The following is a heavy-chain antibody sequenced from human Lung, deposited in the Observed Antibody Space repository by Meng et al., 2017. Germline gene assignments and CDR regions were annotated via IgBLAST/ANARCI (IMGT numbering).Heavy chain of an antibody. V-gene: IGHV4-34*01. D-gene: IGHD4-11*01. J-gene: IGHJ4*02. CDR1: GGSFSDYY. Sequence: VQLQPWGVGLLKPSEPLSTTCVVPGGSFSDYYWSWIRQPPGKGLEWIGEINHSGSTNYNPSLESRATISVDTSQNNLSLKLSSVTAADSAVYYCARGPTTMAHDFDYWGQGTLVTVSS. CDR3: ARGPTTMAHDFDY. CDR2: INHSGST.